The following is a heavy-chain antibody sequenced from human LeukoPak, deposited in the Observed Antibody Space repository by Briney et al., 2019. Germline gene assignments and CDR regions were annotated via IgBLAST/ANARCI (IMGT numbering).Heavy chain of an antibody. CDR1: GDSLTNGHW. D-gene: IGHD3-22*01. CDR2: VFHSGRT. J-gene: IGHJ4*02. Sequence: SETLSLTCVVSGDSLTNGHWWSWVRQPPGEGLEWIGEVFHSGRTTYNPSLRSRVTMSVDNSKNQFSLELTSVTASDTAIYYCARNGYYSIDYWGQGTLVTVSS. CDR3: ARNGYYSIDY. V-gene: IGHV4-4*02.